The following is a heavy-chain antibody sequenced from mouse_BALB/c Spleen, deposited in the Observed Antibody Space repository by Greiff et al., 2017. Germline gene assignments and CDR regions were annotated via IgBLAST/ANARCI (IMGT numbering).Heavy chain of an antibody. CDR2: IWRGGST. CDR3: ARKAGRYDWFAY. CDR1: GFSLTSYG. D-gene: IGHD2-14*01. J-gene: IGHJ3*01. V-gene: IGHV2-2*02. Sequence: VQLQQSGPGLVQPSQCLSITCTVSGFSLTSYGVHWVRQYPGKGLEWLGVIWRGGSTDYNAAFISRLSISKDNSKSQVFFKMHSLQANDTAIYYCARKAGRYDWFAYWGQGTLVTVSA.